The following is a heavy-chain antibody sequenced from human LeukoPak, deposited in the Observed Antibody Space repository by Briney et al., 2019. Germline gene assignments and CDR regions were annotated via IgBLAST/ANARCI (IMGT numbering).Heavy chain of an antibody. CDR3: AVYDYVWGSFDFDY. V-gene: IGHV1-2*02. CDR2: INPYSDAL. D-gene: IGHD3-16*01. J-gene: IGHJ4*02. CDR1: GYTVSDFY. Sequence: ASVKVSCQASGYTVSDFYLHWVRQAPGHGLEWMGWINPYSDALIYAERFQGRVTMTWDTSTGTAYMELSRLRSDDTAVYYCAVYDYVWGSFDFDYWGQGTLVTVSS.